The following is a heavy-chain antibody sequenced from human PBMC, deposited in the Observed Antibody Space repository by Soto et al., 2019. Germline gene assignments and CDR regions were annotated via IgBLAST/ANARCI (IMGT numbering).Heavy chain of an antibody. Sequence: GGSLRLSCSASGFMFTSYSMVWVRLAPGRGLQWVASISTGSDSIYYAGSVKGRFTVSRDNVKNSLYLQMNNLRVEDTAVYFCARDRSADRFVQYFQHWGQGAQVTVSS. CDR3: ARDRSADRFVQYFQH. CDR1: GFMFTSYS. CDR2: ISTGSDSI. D-gene: IGHD6-19*01. V-gene: IGHV3-21*01. J-gene: IGHJ1*01.